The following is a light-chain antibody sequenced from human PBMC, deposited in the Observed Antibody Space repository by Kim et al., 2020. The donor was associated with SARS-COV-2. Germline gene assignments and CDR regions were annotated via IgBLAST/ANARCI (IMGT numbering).Light chain of an antibody. J-gene: IGKJ4*01. V-gene: IGKV3D-7*01. Sequence: PGERVTLSCRASQSVSSSYLTWYQQKPGQAPRLLIYGASTRATGIPARFSGSGSGTDFTLTISSLQPEDFAVYYCQQDYNLPIGGGTKVDIK. CDR2: GAS. CDR3: QQDYNLP. CDR1: QSVSSSY.